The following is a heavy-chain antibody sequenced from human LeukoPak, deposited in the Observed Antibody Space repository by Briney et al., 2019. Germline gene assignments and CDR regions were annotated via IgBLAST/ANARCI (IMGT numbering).Heavy chain of an antibody. CDR2: ISAYNGIT. CDR3: ARGPSRTIFGVVISHNWFDP. V-gene: IGHV1-18*01. D-gene: IGHD3-3*01. J-gene: IGHJ5*02. Sequence: ASVKVSCKASGYTFTSYGISWVRQAPGQGLEWMGWISAYNGITNYAQKLQGRVTMTTDTSTSTDYMELRSLRSDDTAVYYCARGPSRTIFGVVISHNWFDPWGQGTLVTVSS. CDR1: GYTFTSYG.